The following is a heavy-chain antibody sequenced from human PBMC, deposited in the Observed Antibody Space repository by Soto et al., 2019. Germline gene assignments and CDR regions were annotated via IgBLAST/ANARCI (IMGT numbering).Heavy chain of an antibody. J-gene: IGHJ5*02. CDR3: ARGSEYDSSGYYWFDP. CDR2: IKQDGSEK. CDR1: GFTFSSYW. Sequence: GGSLRLSCAASGFTFSSYWMSWVRQAPGKGLEWVANIKQDGSEKYYVDSVKGRFTISRDNAKNSLYLQMNSLRAEDTAVYYCARGSEYDSSGYYWFDPWGQGTLVTVS. V-gene: IGHV3-7*03. D-gene: IGHD3-22*01.